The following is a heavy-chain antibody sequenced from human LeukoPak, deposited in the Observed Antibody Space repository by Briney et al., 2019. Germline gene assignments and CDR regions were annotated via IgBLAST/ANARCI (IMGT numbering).Heavy chain of an antibody. CDR2: INHTGST. J-gene: IGHJ4*02. D-gene: IGHD3-22*01. CDR1: GESFSGYY. V-gene: IGHV4-34*01. CDR3: AGGSGYYSYYFDY. Sequence: KPSETLSLTCTVYGESFSGYYWAWIRQPPGKGLEWIGEINHTGSTNYNPSLKSRVTISLDTFKKQLSLQLNSVTAADAAVYYCAGGSGYYSYYFDYWGQGTLVTVSS.